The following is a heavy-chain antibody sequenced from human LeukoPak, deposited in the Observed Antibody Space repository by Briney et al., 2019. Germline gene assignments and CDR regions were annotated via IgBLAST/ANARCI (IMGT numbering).Heavy chain of an antibody. Sequence: PGGSLRLSCAASGFTFSSYGMHWVRQAPGKGLEWVAVIWYDGSNKYYADSVKGRFTISRDNSKNTLYLQMNSLRAEDTAVYYCAREILWFGEARGFDYWGQGTLVTVSS. V-gene: IGHV3-33*01. CDR2: IWYDGSNK. CDR3: AREILWFGEARGFDY. CDR1: GFTFSSYG. J-gene: IGHJ4*02. D-gene: IGHD3-10*01.